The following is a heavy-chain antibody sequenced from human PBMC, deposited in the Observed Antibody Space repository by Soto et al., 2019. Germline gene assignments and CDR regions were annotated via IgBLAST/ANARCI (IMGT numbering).Heavy chain of an antibody. Sequence: ASVKVSCKASGYTFTSYGISWVRQATGQGLEWMGWMNPNSGNTGYAQKFQGRVTMTRNTSISAAYMELSSLRSEDTAVYYCARFVSFVYMDVWGKGTTVTVSS. J-gene: IGHJ6*03. CDR1: GYTFTSYG. CDR3: ARFVSFVYMDV. V-gene: IGHV1-8*02. CDR2: MNPNSGNT.